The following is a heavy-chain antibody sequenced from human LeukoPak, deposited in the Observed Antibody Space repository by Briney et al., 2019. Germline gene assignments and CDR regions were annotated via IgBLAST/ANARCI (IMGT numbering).Heavy chain of an antibody. CDR2: ISGSGGST. CDR1: GFTFSSYA. J-gene: IGHJ4*02. V-gene: IGHV3-23*01. Sequence: PGGSLRLSCAASGFTFSSYAMSWVRQAPGKGLEWVSAISGSGGSTYYADSVKGRFTISRDNSKNTLYPQMNSLRAEDTAVYYCAILEGDSSSWPGYWGQGTLVTVSS. CDR3: AILEGDSSSWPGY. D-gene: IGHD6-13*01.